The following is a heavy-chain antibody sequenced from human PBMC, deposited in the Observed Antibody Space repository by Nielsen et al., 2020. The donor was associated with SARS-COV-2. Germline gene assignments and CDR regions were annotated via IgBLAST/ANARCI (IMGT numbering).Heavy chain of an antibody. D-gene: IGHD3-10*01. CDR3: VKDGAYYGVRGVVHFGY. Sequence: GESLKISCAASGFTFNSYAMSWVRQAPGKGLEWVAYISYDGSDQYYEDSLKGRFTISRDNSKNILYLQMNNLRAEDTAVYYCVKDGAYYGVRGVVHFGYGGRGTVVTVSS. CDR1: GFTFNSYA. V-gene: IGHV3-30*18. J-gene: IGHJ4*02. CDR2: ISYDGSDQ.